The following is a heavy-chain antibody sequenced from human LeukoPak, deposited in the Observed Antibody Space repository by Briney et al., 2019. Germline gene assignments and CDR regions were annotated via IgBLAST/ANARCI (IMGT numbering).Heavy chain of an antibody. V-gene: IGHV3-64D*09. Sequence: GGSLRLSCSASGFTFSGYAMQWVRQAPGRGLEYVSDINNDGGSTNYADSLKGRFTISRDNSKNTLFLQMSSLRAEDTAIYYCVKASGYRYGGYYFDYWGQGALVTVSS. J-gene: IGHJ4*02. CDR2: INNDGGST. D-gene: IGHD5-18*01. CDR3: VKASGYRYGGYYFDY. CDR1: GFTFSGYA.